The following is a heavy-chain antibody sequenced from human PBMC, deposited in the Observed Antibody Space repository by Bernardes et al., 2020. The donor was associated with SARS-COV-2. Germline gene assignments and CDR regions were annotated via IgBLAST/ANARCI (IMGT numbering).Heavy chain of an antibody. J-gene: IGHJ3*02. V-gene: IGHV3-74*01. D-gene: IGHD2-15*01. CDR2: TNEDGRTT. CDR3: TRVLDGRAGAFDI. CDR1: GFTFSSYW. Sequence: GSLRLSCAASGFTFSSYWMHWVRQDPGKGLVWVSRTNEDGRTTNYADSVKGRFTTSRDNAKNALYLHMNSLRAEDTAVYYCTRVLDGRAGAFDIWGQGTMVTVSS.